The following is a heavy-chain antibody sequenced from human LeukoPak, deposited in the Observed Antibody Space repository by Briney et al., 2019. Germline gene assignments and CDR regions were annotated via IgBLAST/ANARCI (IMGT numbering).Heavy chain of an antibody. J-gene: IGHJ4*02. CDR3: ARETPDYYDSSGYDY. CDR2: IIPIFGTA. V-gene: IGHV1-69*13. Sequence: SVKVSCKASGGTFSSYAISWVRQAPGQGLEWMGGIIPIFGTANYAQKFQGRVTITADESTSTAYTELSSLRSEDTAVYYCARETPDYYDSSGYDYWGQGTLVTVSS. CDR1: GGTFSSYA. D-gene: IGHD3-22*01.